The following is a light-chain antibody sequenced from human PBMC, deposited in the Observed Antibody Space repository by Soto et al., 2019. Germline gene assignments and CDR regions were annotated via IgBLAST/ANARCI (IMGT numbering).Light chain of an antibody. Sequence: DIQMTQSPSTLSASVGDRVTITCRASQSISSWLAWYQQKPGKAPKLLIYKASSLESGVPSRFSGSGSGTEFTLTISGLQPDDFATYYCQQYNSYITLGQGTRLEI. CDR3: QQYNSYIT. CDR1: QSISSW. CDR2: KAS. V-gene: IGKV1-5*03. J-gene: IGKJ5*01.